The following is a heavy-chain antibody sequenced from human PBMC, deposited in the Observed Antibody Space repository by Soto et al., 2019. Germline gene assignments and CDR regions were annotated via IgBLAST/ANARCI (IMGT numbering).Heavy chain of an antibody. Sequence: QITLKESGPTLVKPTQTLTLTCTFSEFSITTAGVGVGWIRQPPGQALEWLALIFWDGDKRYSPSLKSRLTISKDTANQVVLTMNNMDPMDTGTYYCAHRRWGSGRKDYFDYWGQGTLVTVSS. J-gene: IGHJ4*02. CDR1: EFSITTAGVG. D-gene: IGHD3-10*01. V-gene: IGHV2-5*02. CDR3: AHRRWGSGRKDYFDY. CDR2: IFWDGDK.